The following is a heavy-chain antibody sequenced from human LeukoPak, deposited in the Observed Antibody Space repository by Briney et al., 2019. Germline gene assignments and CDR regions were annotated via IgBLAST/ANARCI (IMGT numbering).Heavy chain of an antibody. V-gene: IGHV4-39*01. CDR2: IYYSGST. D-gene: IGHD3-22*01. CDR3: ARLGDSSGPPPHYYYYYYMDV. J-gene: IGHJ6*03. Sequence: SETLSPTCTVSGGSISSSSYYWGWIRQPPGKGLEWIGSIYYSGSTYYNPSLKSRVTISVDTSKNQFSLELSSVTAADTAVYYCARLGDSSGPPPHYYYYYYMDVWGKGTTVTVFS. CDR1: GGSISSSSYY.